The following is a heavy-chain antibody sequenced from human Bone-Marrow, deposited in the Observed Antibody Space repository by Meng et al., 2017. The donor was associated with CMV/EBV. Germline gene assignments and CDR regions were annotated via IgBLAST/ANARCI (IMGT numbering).Heavy chain of an antibody. CDR3: AREGVPAARYNWFDP. J-gene: IGHJ5*02. Sequence: GGSLRLSCAVSGVTLSSSWMHWVCQASEKGLEWVADIKCDGSEKYYVDSVKGRFTISRDNAKNSLYLQMNSLRAEDTAVYYCAREGVPAARYNWFDPWGQGTLVTVSS. CDR1: GVTLSSSW. V-gene: IGHV3-52*01. CDR2: IKCDGSEK. D-gene: IGHD2-2*01.